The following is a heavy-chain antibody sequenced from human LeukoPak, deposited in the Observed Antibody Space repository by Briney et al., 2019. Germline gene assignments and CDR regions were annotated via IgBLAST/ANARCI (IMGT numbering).Heavy chain of an antibody. V-gene: IGHV1-46*01. CDR3: ARRPKNWFDP. J-gene: IGHJ5*02. Sequence: ASVKVSCKASGYTFTSYYMHWVRQAPGQGLEWMGIINPSGGSTSYAQKFQGRVTMTRNTSISTAYMELSSLRSEDTAVYYCARRPKNWFDPWGQGTLVTVSS. CDR1: GYTFTSYY. CDR2: INPSGGST.